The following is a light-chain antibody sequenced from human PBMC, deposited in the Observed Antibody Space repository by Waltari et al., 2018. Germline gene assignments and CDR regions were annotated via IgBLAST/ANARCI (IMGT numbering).Light chain of an antibody. J-gene: IGKJ2*01. V-gene: IGKV1-39*01. CDR1: QSISSY. CDR2: AAS. Sequence: DIQMTQSPSSLSASVGDRVTITCRASQSISSYLNWYQQKPGKAPKLLIYAASSLQSGVPARLSGSGSGTDFTLTISSLQPEDFAAYYCQQSYSTPLFFGQGTKLEIK. CDR3: QQSYSTPLF.